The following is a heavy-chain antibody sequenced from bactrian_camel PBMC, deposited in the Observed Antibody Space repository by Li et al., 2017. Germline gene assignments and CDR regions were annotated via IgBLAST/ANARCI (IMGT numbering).Heavy chain of an antibody. CDR1: GYSDFARLC. D-gene: IGHD1*01. V-gene: IGHV3S53*01. J-gene: IGHJ4*01. CDR2: IHAGGTT. Sequence: VQLVESGGGSVQAGGSVRLSCAVSGYSDFARLCMGWFRQTPGKRREGVATIHAGGTTYYAASVKGRFTISDDKAKDTVYLQMSALKPEDTAMYYCNTLRQRTGRRWCMENDWGQGTQVTVS. CDR3: NTLRQRTGRRWCMEND.